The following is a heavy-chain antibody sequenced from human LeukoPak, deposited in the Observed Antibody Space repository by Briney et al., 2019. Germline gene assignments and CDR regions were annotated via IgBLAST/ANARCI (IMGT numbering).Heavy chain of an antibody. CDR2: IRSKGYGGTT. J-gene: IGHJ6*02. D-gene: IGHD5-24*01. CDR1: GFTFGDHA. CDR3: TRGPTGRWLYYGMDV. V-gene: IGHV3-49*04. Sequence: GGSLRLSCITSGFTFGDHAMSWVRQAPGKGLDWVGFIRSKGYGGTTEYAASVKGRFTISRDDSKSIAYLQMNSLKSEDTAVYYCTRGPTGRWLYYGMDVWGQGNTVIVSS.